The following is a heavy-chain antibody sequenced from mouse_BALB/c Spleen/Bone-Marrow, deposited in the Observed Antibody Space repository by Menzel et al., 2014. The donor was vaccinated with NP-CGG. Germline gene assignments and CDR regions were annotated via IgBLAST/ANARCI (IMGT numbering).Heavy chain of an antibody. CDR2: IYPGNSDT. J-gene: IGHJ2*01. CDR3: TTLARSDFDY. D-gene: IGHD3-1*01. Sequence: DVKLVESGTMLARPGAAVKMSCKASGYTFSNYWMHWVKQRPGQGLEWIGTIYPGNSDTTYNQKFKGKAELTAVTSTSTAYMELSSLTNEDSAVYYCTTLARSDFDYWGQGTTLTVSS. V-gene: IGHV1-5*01. CDR1: GYTFSNYW.